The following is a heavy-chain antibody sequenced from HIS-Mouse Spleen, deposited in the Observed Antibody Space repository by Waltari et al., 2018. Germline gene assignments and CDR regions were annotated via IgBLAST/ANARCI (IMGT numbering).Heavy chain of an antibody. D-gene: IGHD3-10*01. CDR3: AAEDPGIRYFDL. CDR2: IVVGSGNT. J-gene: IGHJ2*01. Sequence: QMQLVQSGPEVKKPGTSVKVSCKASGFTFTSSAVQWVRQAHGQRLEWIGWIVVGSGNTNYAQKFQERVTITRDMSTSTAYMELSSLRSEDTAVYYCAAEDPGIRYFDLWGRGTLVTVSS. V-gene: IGHV1-58*01. CDR1: GFTFTSSA.